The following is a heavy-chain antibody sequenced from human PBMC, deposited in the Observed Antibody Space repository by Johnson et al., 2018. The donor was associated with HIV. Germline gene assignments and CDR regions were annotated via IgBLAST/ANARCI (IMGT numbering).Heavy chain of an antibody. D-gene: IGHD2-21*02. CDR2: IYSGGST. J-gene: IGHJ3*02. Sequence: VQLVESGGGLVQPGGSLRLSCAASGFTVSSNYMSWVRQAPGKGLEWVSVIYSGGSTYYADSVKGRFTISRDNSKNTLYLQMNSLRAEDTGVYYCASGALAYCGGDCYSDAFDIWGQGTMVTVSS. CDR1: GFTVSSNY. V-gene: IGHV3-66*01. CDR3: ASGALAYCGGDCYSDAFDI.